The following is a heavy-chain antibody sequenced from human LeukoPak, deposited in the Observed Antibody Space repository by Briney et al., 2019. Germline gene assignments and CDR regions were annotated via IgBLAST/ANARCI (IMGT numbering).Heavy chain of an antibody. J-gene: IGHJ4*02. CDR3: ARGDKWELLYYFDY. Sequence: ASVKVSCLPCGYTLPRYYMHWVRQAPGPGLEGMGWINHNRGGTNYAQKFQSRVTMTRDTSISTAYMELSRLRSDDTGVYYCARGDKWELLYYFDYWGGGTLLSVPS. V-gene: IGHV1-2*02. CDR2: INHNRGGT. CDR1: GYTLPRYY. D-gene: IGHD1-26*01.